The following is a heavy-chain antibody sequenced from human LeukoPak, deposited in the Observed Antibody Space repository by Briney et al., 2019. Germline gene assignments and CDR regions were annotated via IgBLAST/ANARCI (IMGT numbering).Heavy chain of an antibody. CDR1: GYSISSGYY. CDR3: ARSPVLGFGEPTPSWFDP. V-gene: IGHV4-38-2*01. J-gene: IGHJ5*02. D-gene: IGHD3-10*01. Sequence: PSETLSLTCAVSGYSISSGYYWGWIRQPPGKGLAWIGSIYHSGSTYYNPSLKSRVTISVDTSKNQFSLKLSSVTAADTAVYYCARSPVLGFGEPTPSWFDPWGQGTLVTVSS. CDR2: IYHSGST.